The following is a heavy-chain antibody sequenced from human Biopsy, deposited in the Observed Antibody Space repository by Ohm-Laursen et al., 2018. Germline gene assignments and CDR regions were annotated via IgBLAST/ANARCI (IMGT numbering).Heavy chain of an antibody. CDR1: GDSITTYY. V-gene: IGHV4-59*01. CDR2: ISYTGYT. Sequence: SETLSLTCLVSGDSITTYYWNWIRQAPGKGLEWIGHISYTGYTSYNASLKSRVTISVDTSRNHFSLRLSSLTAADTAAYYCARGSNDFGGLYFPRWGQGTLLTVSS. D-gene: IGHD4-23*01. J-gene: IGHJ4*02. CDR3: ARGSNDFGGLYFPR.